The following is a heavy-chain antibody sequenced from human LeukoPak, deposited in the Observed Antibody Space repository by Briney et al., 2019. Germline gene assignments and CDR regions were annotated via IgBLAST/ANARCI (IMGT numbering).Heavy chain of an antibody. J-gene: IGHJ4*02. D-gene: IGHD2-2*01. CDR3: ARVISSTSRVVDY. CDR1: GFTFSSYS. Sequence: GGSLRLSCAASGFTFSSYSMNWVRQAPGKGLEWVSYISSGSSTIHYADSVRGRFTISRDNAKNSLYLQMNSLRAEDTAVYYCARVISSTSRVVDYWGQGTLVTVSS. CDR2: ISSGSSTI. V-gene: IGHV3-48*01.